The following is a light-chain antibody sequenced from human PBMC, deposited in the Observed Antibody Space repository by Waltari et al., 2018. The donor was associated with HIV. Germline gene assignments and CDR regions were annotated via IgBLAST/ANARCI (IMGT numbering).Light chain of an antibody. CDR3: QSYDSSVSAWV. V-gene: IGLV1-40*01. Sequence: QSVLTQSPSVSGAPGQRVTMSCTGSSSNIGAGYDVNWYQQLPGPAPKLLIYLNCHRPSGVPDRFSGSQSATPASLAINGLQTEDEGDYYGQSYDSSVSAWVFGGGTKLTVL. CDR2: LNC. CDR1: SSNIGAGYD. J-gene: IGLJ3*02.